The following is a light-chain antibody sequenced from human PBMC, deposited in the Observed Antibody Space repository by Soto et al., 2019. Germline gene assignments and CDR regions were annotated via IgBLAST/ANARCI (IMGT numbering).Light chain of an antibody. CDR2: AAS. CDR1: QTVSRY. Sequence: DIHLSLSPHSLSASVGDTVTISCRASQTVSRYLNWYQQKSGTAPKLLIYAASTLQTGVPSRFSGGGSGTDFTLTLSSLQPEDFATYYCQQVNSFLSTFGHGTRLEIK. V-gene: IGKV1-9*01. CDR3: QQVNSFLST. J-gene: IGKJ5*01.